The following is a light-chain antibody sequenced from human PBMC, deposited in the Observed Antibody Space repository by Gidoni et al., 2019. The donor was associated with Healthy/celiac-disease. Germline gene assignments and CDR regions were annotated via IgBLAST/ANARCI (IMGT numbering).Light chain of an antibody. CDR3: AAWDDSLNGPGVV. Sequence: QSVLTQPPSASGPPGQRCTISCSGSSSNIGINTVTWYQQLPGTAPKLLLYSNNQRPSGVPDRFSGSKSGTSASLAISGLQSEDEADYYCAAWDDSLNGPGVVFGGGTKLTVL. V-gene: IGLV1-44*01. J-gene: IGLJ2*01. CDR1: SSNIGINT. CDR2: SNN.